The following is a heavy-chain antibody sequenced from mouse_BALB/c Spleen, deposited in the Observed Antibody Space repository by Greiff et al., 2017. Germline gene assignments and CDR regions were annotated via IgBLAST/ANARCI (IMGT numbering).Heavy chain of an antibody. V-gene: IGHV3-2*02. J-gene: IGHJ2*01. CDR3: ARSDGYSPFDY. CDR1: GYSITSDYA. D-gene: IGHD2-3*01. Sequence: EVKLMESGPGLVKPSQSLSLTCTVTGYSITSDYAWNWIRQFPGNKLEWMGYISYSGSTSYNPSLKSRISITRDTSKNQFFLQLNSVTTEDTATYYCARSDGYSPFDYWGQGTTLTVSS. CDR2: ISYSGST.